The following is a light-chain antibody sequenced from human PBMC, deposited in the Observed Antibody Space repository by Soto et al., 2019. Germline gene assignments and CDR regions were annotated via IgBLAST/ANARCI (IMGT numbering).Light chain of an antibody. Sequence: DIVMTQSPLSLPVTPGEPASISCRSSQSLLHSNGYKYLDWYLQKPGQSPQLLIYLGSNRASGVPDRFRGSGSGTDFTLKISRVEAEDVGVYYCMQALQTPPLFGGGTKVEIK. CDR2: LGS. J-gene: IGKJ4*01. CDR3: MQALQTPPL. V-gene: IGKV2-28*01. CDR1: QSLLHSNGYKY.